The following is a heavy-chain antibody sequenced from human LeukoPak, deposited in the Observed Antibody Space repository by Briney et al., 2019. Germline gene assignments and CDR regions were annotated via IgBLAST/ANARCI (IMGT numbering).Heavy chain of an antibody. Sequence: PGGSLRLSCSASGFTFSSYAMHWVRQAPGKGLEYASAISSNGGSTYYADSVKGRFTISRDNSKNTLYLQMSSLRAEDTAVYYCVKGRGYGDAFDIWGQGIMVTVSS. CDR3: VKGRGYGDAFDI. J-gene: IGHJ3*02. V-gene: IGHV3-64D*06. CDR1: GFTFSSYA. CDR2: ISSNGGST. D-gene: IGHD3-22*01.